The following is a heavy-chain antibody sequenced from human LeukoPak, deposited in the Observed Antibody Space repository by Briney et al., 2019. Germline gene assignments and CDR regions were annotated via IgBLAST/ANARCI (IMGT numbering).Heavy chain of an antibody. CDR1: GYTFTGYY. J-gene: IGHJ4*02. V-gene: IGHV1-2*06. Sequence: ASVKVSCKASGYTFTGYYMHWVRQAPGQGLEWMGRINPNSGGTNYAQKFQGRVTMTRDTSISTAYMELSRLRSDDTAVYYCPRASPAVAGWGFAGYWGQGTLVTVSS. CDR3: PRASPAVAGWGFAGY. CDR2: INPNSGGT. D-gene: IGHD6-19*01.